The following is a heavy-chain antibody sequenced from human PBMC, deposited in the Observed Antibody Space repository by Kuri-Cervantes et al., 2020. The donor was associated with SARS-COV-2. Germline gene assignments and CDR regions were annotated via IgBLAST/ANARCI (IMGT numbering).Heavy chain of an antibody. D-gene: IGHD2-21*01. CDR2: IYYSGST. J-gene: IGHJ3*02. V-gene: IGHV4-39*07. CDR3: AREIRVIAYPHAFDI. CDR1: GGSISSSSYY. Sequence: ESLKISCTVSGGSISSSSYYWGWIRQPPGKGLEWIGSIYYSGSTYYNPSLKSRVTISVDTSKNQFSLELSSVTAADTAVYYCAREIRVIAYPHAFDIWGQGTMVTVSS.